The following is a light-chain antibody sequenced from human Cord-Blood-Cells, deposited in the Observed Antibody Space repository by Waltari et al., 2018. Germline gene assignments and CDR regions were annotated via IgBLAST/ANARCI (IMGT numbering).Light chain of an antibody. V-gene: IGKV1-39*01. CDR1: QSISSY. CDR3: QQSYSTPIT. J-gene: IGKJ5*01. Sequence: DIQMTQSPSSLSASVGHRVTLTCRASQSISSYLNWYQQKPGKAPKLLIYAASSLQSGVPSRFSGSGSGTDFTLTISSLQPEDFATYYCQQSYSTPITFGQGTRLEIK. CDR2: AAS.